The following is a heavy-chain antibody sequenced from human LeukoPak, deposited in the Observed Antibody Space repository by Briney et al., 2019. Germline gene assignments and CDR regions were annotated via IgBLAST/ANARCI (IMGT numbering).Heavy chain of an antibody. CDR2: IYYSGST. J-gene: IGHJ4*02. CDR1: GGSISSYY. V-gene: IGHV4-59*01. D-gene: IGHD6-13*01. CDR3: ARGGIRIAAAGRAYFDY. Sequence: SETLSLTCTVSGGSISSYYWSWIRQPPGKGLEWIGYIYYSGSTNYKPSLKSRVTISVETSKNQFSLKLRSVTAADTAVYYCARGGIRIAAAGRAYFDYWGQGTLVTVSS.